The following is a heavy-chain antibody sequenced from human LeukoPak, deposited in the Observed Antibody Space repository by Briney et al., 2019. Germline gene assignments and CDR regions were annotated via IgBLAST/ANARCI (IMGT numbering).Heavy chain of an antibody. CDR3: ARAPLGYGSGSYYWYYFDY. CDR1: GGSISSSSYY. CDR2: IYYSGST. Sequence: PSETLSLTCTVSGGSISSSSYYSGWIRQPPGKGLEWIVSIYYSGSTYYNPSLKSRVTISVDTSKKQLSLKLSSVTAADTAVYYCARAPLGYGSGSYYWYYFDYWGQGTLVAVSS. V-gene: IGHV4-39*07. D-gene: IGHD3-10*01. J-gene: IGHJ4*02.